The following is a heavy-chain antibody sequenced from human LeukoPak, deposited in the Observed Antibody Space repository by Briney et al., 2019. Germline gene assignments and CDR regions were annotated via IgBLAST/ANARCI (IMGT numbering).Heavy chain of an antibody. J-gene: IGHJ4*02. V-gene: IGHV3-30*02. D-gene: IGHD2-15*01. CDR2: IPYDGSKT. CDR3: AKSPLGSCRGAICYPFDS. CDR1: GFSFSTYG. Sequence: GGSLRLSCAASGFSFSTYGMHWVRQGPGKGLEWVAYIPYDGSKTYYADSVKGRFAISRDNSKNTLYLQMNSLGAEDTALYYSAKSPLGSCRGAICYPFDSWGQGTLVTVSS.